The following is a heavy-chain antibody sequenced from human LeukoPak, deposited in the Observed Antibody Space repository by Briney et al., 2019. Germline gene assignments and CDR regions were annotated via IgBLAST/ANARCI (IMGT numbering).Heavy chain of an antibody. Sequence: GESLKISCKGSGYSFTIYSIGWVRQMPGKGLEWMGIIYPSDSDTRYSPSFQGQVTISVDKSIRTAYLQWNSLKASDTAIYYCATTSLQVWFDPWGQGTLVTVSS. CDR2: IYPSDSDT. J-gene: IGHJ5*02. D-gene: IGHD1-1*01. CDR1: GYSFTIYS. CDR3: ATTSLQVWFDP. V-gene: IGHV5-51*01.